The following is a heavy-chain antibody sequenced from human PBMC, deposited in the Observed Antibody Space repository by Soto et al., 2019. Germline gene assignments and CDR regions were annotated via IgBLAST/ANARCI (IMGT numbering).Heavy chain of an antibody. J-gene: IGHJ4*02. D-gene: IGHD2-8*01. CDR1: GGSISGGVHS. CDR2: IYYSGST. V-gene: IGHV4-61*08. Sequence: PSETLSLTCTVSGGSISGGVHSWSWIRQPPGKGLEWIGYIYYSGSTNYNPSLKSRVTISVDTSKNQFSLKLSSVTAADTAVYYCARAYYPRSMIDYWGQGTLVTVSS. CDR3: ARAYYPRSMIDY.